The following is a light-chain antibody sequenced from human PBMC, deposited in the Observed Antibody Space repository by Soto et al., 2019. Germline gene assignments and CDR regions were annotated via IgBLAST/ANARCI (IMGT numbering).Light chain of an antibody. V-gene: IGLV1-44*01. CDR2: LDD. CDR3: TAWDDSLDGPL. J-gene: IGLJ2*01. Sequence: QPVLTQPPSASGTPGQRVTISCSGSTSNIGRNTVNWYQLLPGTAPKLLLYLDDQRPSGVPDRFSGSKSGTSASLAIRGLQSEAEADYYCTAWDDSLDGPLFGGGTKLTVL. CDR1: TSNIGRNT.